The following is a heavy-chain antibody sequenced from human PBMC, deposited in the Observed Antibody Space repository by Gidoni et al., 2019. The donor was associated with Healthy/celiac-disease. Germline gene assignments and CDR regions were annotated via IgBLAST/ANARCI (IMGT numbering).Heavy chain of an antibody. CDR2: IYYSGST. D-gene: IGHD3-9*01. Sequence: QVQLQESGPGLVKHSQTLSLTCYVSGRSISSGAYYWSWIRQHPGKGLEWIGYIYYSGSTYYNPSLKSRVTISVDTSKNQFSLKLSSVTAADTAVYYCARSNFDYPPEYFDLWGRGTLVTVSS. CDR1: GRSISSGAYY. V-gene: IGHV4-31*03. J-gene: IGHJ2*01. CDR3: ARSNFDYPPEYFDL.